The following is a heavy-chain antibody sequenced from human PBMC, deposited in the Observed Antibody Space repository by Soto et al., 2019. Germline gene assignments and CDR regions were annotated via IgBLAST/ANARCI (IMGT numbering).Heavy chain of an antibody. V-gene: IGHV5-51*01. CDR1: GYSFTSCW. Sequence: GESLKISCKGSGYSFTSCWIGWVRQMPGKGLEWMGIIYPGDSDTRYSPSFQGQVTISADKSISTAYLQWSSLKASDTAMYYCARLEDIVVVPAAMPNDAFYIWGQGTMVTVSS. CDR3: ARLEDIVVVPAAMPNDAFYI. J-gene: IGHJ3*02. CDR2: IYPGDSDT. D-gene: IGHD2-2*01.